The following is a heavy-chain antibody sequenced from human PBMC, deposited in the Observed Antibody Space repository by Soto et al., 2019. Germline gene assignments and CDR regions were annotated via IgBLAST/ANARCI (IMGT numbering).Heavy chain of an antibody. CDR2: ISYTGDT. J-gene: IGHJ5*02. CDR3: AGLHTSMVAGIWFDP. CDR1: GDSISNYY. D-gene: IGHD5-18*01. V-gene: IGHV4-59*01. Sequence: KTSETLSLTCTVSGDSISNYYWSWIRQPPGRGLEWIGYISYTGDTNYNPSLKGRVTISVDTSKTQVSLKLSSVTAADTAVFYCAGLHTSMVAGIWFDPWGQGTLVTVS.